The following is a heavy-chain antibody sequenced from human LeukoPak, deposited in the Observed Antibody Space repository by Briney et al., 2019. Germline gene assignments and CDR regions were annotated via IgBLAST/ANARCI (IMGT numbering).Heavy chain of an antibody. J-gene: IGHJ5*02. CDR2: INHSGST. CDR3: ARGSRGAARHKVNWFDP. V-gene: IGHV4-39*07. D-gene: IGHD6-6*01. CDR1: GGSISSSSYY. Sequence: SETLSLTCTVSGGSISSSSYYWGWIRQPPGKGLELIGEINHSGSTNYNPSLKSRVTISVDTSKNQFSLKLSSVTAADTAVYYCARGSRGAARHKVNWFDPWGQGTLVTVSS.